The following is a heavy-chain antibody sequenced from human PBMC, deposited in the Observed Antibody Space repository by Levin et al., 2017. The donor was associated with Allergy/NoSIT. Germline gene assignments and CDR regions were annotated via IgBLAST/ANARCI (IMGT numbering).Heavy chain of an antibody. J-gene: IGHJ4*02. CDR2: ISWNSDDI. Sequence: HPGGSLRLSCAASGFTFDDYAMHWVRQGPGKGLEWVSRISWNSDDIDYADSVKGRFIISRDNAKNSLSLQMNSLRAEDTALYYCVRGQLGATKLFDFWGQGTLVTVSS. CDR1: GFTFDDYA. V-gene: IGHV3-9*01. D-gene: IGHD1-26*01. CDR3: VRGQLGATKLFDF.